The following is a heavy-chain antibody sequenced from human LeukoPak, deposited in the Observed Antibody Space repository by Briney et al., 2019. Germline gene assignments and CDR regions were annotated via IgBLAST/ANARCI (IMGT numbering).Heavy chain of an antibody. CDR1: DGSIKTNYW. CDR3: ARGNEYTWWQ. Sequence: SETLSLTCTVSDGSIKTNYWWTWVRQPPGKGLEWIGETWHSGSSTNYNPSLKSRVTISVDKPKSQFSLKLTSVTAADTAVYYCARGNEYTWWQWSQGTLVTVSS. V-gene: IGHV4-4*02. J-gene: IGHJ4*02. D-gene: IGHD2-15*01. CDR2: TWHSGSST.